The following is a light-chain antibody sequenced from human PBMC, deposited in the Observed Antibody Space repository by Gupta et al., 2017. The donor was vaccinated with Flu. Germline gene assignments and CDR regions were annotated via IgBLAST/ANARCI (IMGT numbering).Light chain of an antibody. J-gene: IGKJ1*01. CDR3: QQESSSPLT. CDR1: QSSDSW. V-gene: IGKV1-5*03. CDR2: KAS. Sequence: PSTLSASVGDRVTITCRASQSSDSWLAWYQQKPGKAPKLLIYKASNIESGVPSRFSGSGSGTEFTLTISRRQPEDFATYYCQQESSSPLTFGQGTTVEIK.